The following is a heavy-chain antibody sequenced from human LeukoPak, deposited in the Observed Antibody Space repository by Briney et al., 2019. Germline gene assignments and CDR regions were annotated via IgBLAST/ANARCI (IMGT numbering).Heavy chain of an antibody. D-gene: IGHD3-22*01. CDR3: ARAPDWYDSSVRGYYFDY. J-gene: IGHJ4*02. CDR2: IYYSGST. CDR1: GGSISSYY. Sequence: KPSETLSLTCTVSGGSISSYYWSWIRQPPGKGLEWIGYIYYSGSTNYNPSLKSRVTISVDTSKNQFSLKLSSVTAADTAVYYCARAPDWYDSSVRGYYFDYWGQGTLVTVSS. V-gene: IGHV4-59*12.